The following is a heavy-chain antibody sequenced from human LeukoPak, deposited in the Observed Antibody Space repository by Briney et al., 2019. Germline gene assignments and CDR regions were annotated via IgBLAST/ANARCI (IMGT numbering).Heavy chain of an antibody. Sequence: GGSLRLSCAASGFTFSDYYMSWIRQAPGKGLEWVSYINTSGSTIYYADSVKGRFTISRDNAKNSLYLQMNSLRAEDTAVYYCARVIIVETEFDCWGQGTLVTVSS. CDR2: INTSGSTI. J-gene: IGHJ4*02. D-gene: IGHD3-22*01. CDR1: GFTFSDYY. CDR3: ARVIIVETEFDC. V-gene: IGHV3-11*04.